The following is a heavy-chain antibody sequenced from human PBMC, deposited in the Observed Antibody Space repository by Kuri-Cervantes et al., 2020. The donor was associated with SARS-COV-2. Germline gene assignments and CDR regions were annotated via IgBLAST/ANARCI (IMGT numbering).Heavy chain of an antibody. CDR2: IYYSGST. CDR3: ATLSHSFLGYCSSTSCYNGDY. Sequence: SETLSLTCTVSGGSISSGDYYWSWIRQPPGKGLEWIGYIYYSGSTYYNPSLKSRVTISVDTPKNQFSLKLSSVTAADTAVYYCATLSHSFLGYCSSTSCYNGDYWGQGTLVTVSS. V-gene: IGHV4-30-4*08. CDR1: GGSISSGDYY. D-gene: IGHD2-2*02. J-gene: IGHJ4*02.